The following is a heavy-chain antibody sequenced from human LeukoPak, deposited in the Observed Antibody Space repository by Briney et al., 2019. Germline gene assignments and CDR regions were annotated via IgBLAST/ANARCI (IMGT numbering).Heavy chain of an antibody. D-gene: IGHD6-13*01. CDR1: GFTFDDYA. CDR2: ISWNSGSI. Sequence: PGRSLRLSCAASGFTFDDYAMHWVRQAPGKGLEWVSGISWNSGSIGYADSVKGRFTISRDNAKNSLHLQMNSLRAEDTALYYCAKGWSRAFDIWGQGTMVTVSS. J-gene: IGHJ3*02. CDR3: AKGWSRAFDI. V-gene: IGHV3-9*01.